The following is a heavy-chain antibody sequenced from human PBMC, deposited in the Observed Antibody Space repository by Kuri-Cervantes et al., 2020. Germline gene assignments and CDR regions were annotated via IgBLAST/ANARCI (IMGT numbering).Heavy chain of an antibody. V-gene: IGHV3-30*03. CDR1: GFTFSSYG. CDR3: ARGFSSGWYFSVNYYYGMDV. D-gene: IGHD6-19*01. Sequence: GGSLRLSCAASGFTFSSYGMHWVRQAPGKGLEWVAVISYDGSNKYYADSVKGRFTISRDNSKNTLYLQMNSLRAEDTAVYYCARGFSSGWYFSVNYYYGMDVWGQGTTVTVSS. CDR2: ISYDGSNK. J-gene: IGHJ6*02.